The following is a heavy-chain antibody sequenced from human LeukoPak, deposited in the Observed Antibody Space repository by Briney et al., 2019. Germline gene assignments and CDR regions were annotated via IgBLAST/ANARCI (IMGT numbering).Heavy chain of an antibody. CDR3: SFSSSGYYDILTGHDAFDI. CDR1: GFTFSSYG. J-gene: IGHJ3*02. D-gene: IGHD3-9*01. CDR2: ISYDGSNK. Sequence: GGSLRLSCAASGFTFSSYGMHWVRQAPGKGLEWVAVISYDGSNKYYADSVKGRFTISRDNSKNTLYLQMNSLRAEDTAVYYCSFSSSGYYDILTGHDAFDIWGQGTMVTVSS. V-gene: IGHV3-30*03.